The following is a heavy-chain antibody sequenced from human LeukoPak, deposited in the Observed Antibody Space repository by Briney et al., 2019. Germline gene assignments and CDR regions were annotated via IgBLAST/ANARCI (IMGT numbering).Heavy chain of an antibody. D-gene: IGHD2-2*01. CDR2: LYPGDSDT. V-gene: IGHV5-51*01. CDR3: ARGYCGSTSCEGFDY. CDR1: GYSFASYW. Sequence: GESLKISCKGSGYSFASYWIGWVRQMPGKGLEWMGILYPGDSDTRYSPSFQGQVTISADKSISTAYLQWSSLKASDTAMYYCARGYCGSTSCEGFDYWGQGTLVTVSS. J-gene: IGHJ4*02.